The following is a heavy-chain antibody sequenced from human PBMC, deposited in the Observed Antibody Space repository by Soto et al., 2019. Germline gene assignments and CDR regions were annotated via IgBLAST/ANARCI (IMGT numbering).Heavy chain of an antibody. J-gene: IGHJ6*02. V-gene: IGHV3-30*18. CDR1: GFTFSSYG. Sequence: LSLTCAASGFTFSSYGMHWVRQAPGKGLEWVAVISYDGSNKYYADSVKGRFTISRDNSKNTLYLQMNSLRAEDTAVYYCAKDRIHSGSYWLDYYYYGMDVWGQGTTVTVSS. D-gene: IGHD1-26*01. CDR3: AKDRIHSGSYWLDYYYYGMDV. CDR2: ISYDGSNK.